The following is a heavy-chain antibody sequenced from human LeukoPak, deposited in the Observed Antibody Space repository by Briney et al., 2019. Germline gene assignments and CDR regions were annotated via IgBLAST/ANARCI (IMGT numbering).Heavy chain of an antibody. J-gene: IGHJ5*02. CDR1: GVSISSYY. D-gene: IGHD2-15*01. Sequence: SETLSLTCTVSGVSISSYYWSWIRQPPGKGLEWLGYIYHSGSINYNPSLKSRVTISVDTSKNQFSLKLSSVTAADTAVYYCARVGLYCSGGSCYSDYNWFDPWGQGTLVTVSS. CDR2: IYHSGSI. CDR3: ARVGLYCSGGSCYSDYNWFDP. V-gene: IGHV4-59*12.